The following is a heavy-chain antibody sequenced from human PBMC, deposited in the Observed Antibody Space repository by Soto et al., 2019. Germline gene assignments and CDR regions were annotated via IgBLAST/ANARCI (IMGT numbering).Heavy chain of an antibody. D-gene: IGHD1-20*01. J-gene: IGHJ6*01. V-gene: IGHV3-74*03. CDR3: ARDKWNYYNYSGMDV. CDR2: INSDASTI. Sequence: DVQLVESGGGLVQHGGSLRLSCATSGFTFSNYWMHWVRQAPGKGLVWVAYINSDASTIKYADSVKGRFTISRDNARNTLYLQMNSLRGDDTAVYYCARDKWNYYNYSGMDVWGQGTRVNVSP. CDR1: GFTFSNYW.